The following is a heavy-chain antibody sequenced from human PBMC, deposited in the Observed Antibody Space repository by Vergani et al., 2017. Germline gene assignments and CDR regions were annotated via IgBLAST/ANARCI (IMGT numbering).Heavy chain of an antibody. J-gene: IGHJ6*02. CDR1: GYTLTELS. D-gene: IGHD1-26*01. Sequence: QVQLVQSGAEVKKPGASVKVSCKVSGYTLTELSMHWVRQAPGKGLEWMGGFDPEDGETIYAQKFQGRVTMTEDTSTDPAYMELSSLRSEDTAVYYCATTTLLVGATTYSYYYYGMDVWGQGTTVTVSS. CDR2: FDPEDGET. CDR3: ATTTLLVGATTYSYYYYGMDV. V-gene: IGHV1-24*01.